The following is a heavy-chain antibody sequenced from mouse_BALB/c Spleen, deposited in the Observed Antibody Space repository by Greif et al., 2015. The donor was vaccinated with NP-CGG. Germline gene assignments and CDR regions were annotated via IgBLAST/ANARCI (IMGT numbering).Heavy chain of an antibody. J-gene: IGHJ2*01. CDR1: GFSLTSYG. V-gene: IGHV2-9*02. D-gene: IGHD2-3*01. CDR2: IWAGGST. CDR3: ARVDGYLYYFDY. Sequence: VNVVESGPGLVAPSQSLSITCTVSGFSLTSYGVHWVRQPPGKGLEWLGVIWAGGSTNYNSALMSRLSISKDNSKSQVFLKMNSLQTDDTAMYDCARVDGYLYYFDYWGQGTTLTVSS.